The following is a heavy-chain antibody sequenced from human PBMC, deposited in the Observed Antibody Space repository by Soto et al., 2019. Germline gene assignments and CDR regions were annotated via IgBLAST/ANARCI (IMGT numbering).Heavy chain of an antibody. Sequence: GGSLRLSCADSGFSFRSYSMHWVRQSPGKGLEWVTVISYDGSNKYYADSVKGRFTISRVNSKNTLYLQMNSLRAEDTAVYYCARDRWGDYYDFWSGFRDYYGMDVWGQGTTVTVSS. CDR2: ISYDGSNK. V-gene: IGHV3-30-3*01. CDR1: GFSFRSYS. J-gene: IGHJ6*02. CDR3: ARDRWGDYYDFWSGFRDYYGMDV. D-gene: IGHD3-3*01.